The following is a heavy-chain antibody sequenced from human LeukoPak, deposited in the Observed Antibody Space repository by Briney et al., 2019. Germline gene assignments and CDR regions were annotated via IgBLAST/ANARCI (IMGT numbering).Heavy chain of an antibody. CDR2: INPSGGST. V-gene: IGHV1-46*01. J-gene: IGHJ1*01. Sequence: GASVKVSCKASGYTFTSYYMHWVRQAPGQGLEWMGIINPSGGSTSYAQKFQGRVTMTRDTSTSTVYMELSSLRSEDTAVYYCAREQGMNYYDSSGSRCFQHWGQGTLVTVSS. CDR3: AREQGMNYYDSSGSRCFQH. CDR1: GYTFTSYY. D-gene: IGHD3-22*01.